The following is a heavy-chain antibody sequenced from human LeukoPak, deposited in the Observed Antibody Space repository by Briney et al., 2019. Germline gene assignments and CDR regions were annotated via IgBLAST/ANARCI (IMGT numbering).Heavy chain of an antibody. Sequence: GGSLRLSCAASGFTFSSYSMNWVRQAPGKGLEWVSSISSSGSYIYYADSVKGRFTISRDNAKNSLYLQMNSLRAEDTAVYYCARDRSGIVVVPAAIGATYYYGMDVWGQGTTVTVSS. D-gene: IGHD2-2*02. J-gene: IGHJ6*02. CDR1: GFTFSSYS. CDR3: ARDRSGIVVVPAAIGATYYYGMDV. V-gene: IGHV3-21*01. CDR2: ISSSGSYI.